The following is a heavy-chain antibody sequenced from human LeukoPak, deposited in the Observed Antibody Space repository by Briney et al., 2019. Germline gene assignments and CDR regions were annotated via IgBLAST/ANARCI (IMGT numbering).Heavy chain of an antibody. Sequence: PGGSQRLSCAASGSTFSRYWMHWVRQAPGKGLVWVSRVKSDGSDTIYADSVKGRFTISRDNAKNTLYLQIDSLRAEDTAVYYCTTGIGNYYYYWGQGTLVTVAS. CDR2: VKSDGSDT. CDR1: GSTFSRYW. V-gene: IGHV3-74*01. CDR3: TTGIGNYYYY. D-gene: IGHD3-10*01. J-gene: IGHJ4*02.